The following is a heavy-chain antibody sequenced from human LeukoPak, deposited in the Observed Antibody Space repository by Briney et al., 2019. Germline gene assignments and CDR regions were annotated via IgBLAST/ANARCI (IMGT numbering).Heavy chain of an antibody. CDR2: SSTYTGDR. V-gene: IGHV1-18*01. D-gene: IGHD6-13*01. J-gene: IGHJ6*02. CDR3: ARFSSSWYSPYGMDV. Sequence: ASVKVSCKASVYSFTGYSITWVRQARGQRLEWVGWSSTYTGDRKVAQRLQGRLTMTTDTSTSTAYMDLTSLESDDAAVYFCARFSSSWYSPYGMDVWGQGTTITVSS. CDR1: VYSFTGYS.